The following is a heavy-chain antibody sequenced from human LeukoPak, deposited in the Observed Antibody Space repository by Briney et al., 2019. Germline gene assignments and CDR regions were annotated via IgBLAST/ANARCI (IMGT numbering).Heavy chain of an antibody. CDR3: ARDLVGATRYYGMDV. CDR1: GGSISSYY. V-gene: IGHV4-59*01. D-gene: IGHD1-26*01. Sequence: SETLSLTCTVSGGSISSYYWSWIRQPPGKGLEWIGYIYYSGSTNYNPSLKSRVTISVVTSKNQFSLKLSSVTAADTAVYYCARDLVGATRYYGMDVWGQGTTVTVSS. CDR2: IYYSGST. J-gene: IGHJ6*02.